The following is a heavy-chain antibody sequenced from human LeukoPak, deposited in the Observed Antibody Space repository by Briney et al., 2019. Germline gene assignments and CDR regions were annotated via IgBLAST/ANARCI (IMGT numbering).Heavy chain of an antibody. Sequence: GGSLRLSCAASGFTFSSYSMNWVRQAPGKGLEWVSSISSSSSYIYCADSVKGRFTISRDNAKNSLYLQMNSLRAEDTAVYYCARDLGYCSSTSCWGQGTLVTVSS. CDR3: ARDLGYCSSTSC. CDR1: GFTFSSYS. CDR2: ISSSSSYI. D-gene: IGHD2-2*01. V-gene: IGHV3-21*01. J-gene: IGHJ4*02.